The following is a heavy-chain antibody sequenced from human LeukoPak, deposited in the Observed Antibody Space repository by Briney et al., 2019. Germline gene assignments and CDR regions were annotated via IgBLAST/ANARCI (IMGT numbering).Heavy chain of an antibody. D-gene: IGHD2-8*01. J-gene: IGHJ4*02. CDR3: ARGYCTNGVCYNFDY. Sequence: SETLSLTCTVSGGSISSGAYYWSWIRQPPGKGLEWIGHIYYSGSTYYNPSLQSRVSLSVDTSKSQFSLILNSVTPEDTAVYYCARGYCTNGVCYNFDYWGQGTLVTVSS. V-gene: IGHV4-30-4*01. CDR1: GGSISSGAYY. CDR2: IYYSGST.